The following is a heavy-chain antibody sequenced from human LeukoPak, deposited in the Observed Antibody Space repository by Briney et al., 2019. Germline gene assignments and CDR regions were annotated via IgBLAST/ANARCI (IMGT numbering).Heavy chain of an antibody. J-gene: IGHJ5*02. D-gene: IGHD4-23*01. Sequence: SETLSLTCAVYGGSFSGYYWTWIRQPPGKGLEWIGEVNHSGSTNYNPSLKSRVTISVDTSKNQFSLKLSSVTAADTAVYYWAEILSVTPQQKTWSDPWGQGPLVTASS. CDR3: AEILSVTPQQKTWSDP. V-gene: IGHV4-34*01. CDR2: VNHSGST. CDR1: GGSFSGYY.